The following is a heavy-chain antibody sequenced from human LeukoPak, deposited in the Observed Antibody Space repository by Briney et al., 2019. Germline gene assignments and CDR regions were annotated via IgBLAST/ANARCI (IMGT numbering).Heavy chain of an antibody. V-gene: IGHV1-2*02. CDR2: INPNSGGT. D-gene: IGHD3-9*01. J-gene: IGHJ6*03. CDR1: GYTSTGYY. CDR3: ARGDFDWPDYYYYYMDV. Sequence: GASVEVSCKASGYTSTGYYMHWVRQAPGQGLEWMGWINPNSGGTNYAQKFQGRVTMTRDTSISTAYMELSRLRSDDTAVYYCARGDFDWPDYYYYYMDVWGKGTTVTVSS.